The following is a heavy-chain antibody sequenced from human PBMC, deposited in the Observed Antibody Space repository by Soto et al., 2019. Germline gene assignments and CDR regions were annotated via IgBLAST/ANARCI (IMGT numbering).Heavy chain of an antibody. D-gene: IGHD3-22*01. CDR2: ISYDGSNK. CDR1: GFTFSSYG. J-gene: IGHJ4*02. V-gene: IGHV3-30*18. Sequence: PGGSLRLSCAASGFTFSSYGMHWVRQAPGKGLEWVAVISYDGSNKYYADSVKGRFTISRDNSKNTLYLQMNSLRAEDTAVYYCAKDGGYYYDSSGYYSYWGQGTLVIVSS. CDR3: AKDGGYYYDSSGYYSY.